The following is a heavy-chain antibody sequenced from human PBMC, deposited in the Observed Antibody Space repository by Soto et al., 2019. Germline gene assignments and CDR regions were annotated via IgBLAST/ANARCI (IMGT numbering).Heavy chain of an antibody. V-gene: IGHV1-8*01. CDR2: MNPNSANT. CDR1: GYTVTSHD. J-gene: IGHJ6*03. CDR3: ARGAGNYYMDV. D-gene: IGHD1-26*01. Sequence: ASVKVSFNASGYTVTSHDINLVRQASGQGLEWMGWMNPNSANTGYAQKFQGRVTMTRNTSISTAYMELSSLRSEDTAVYYCARGAGNYYMDVWGKGTTVTVSS.